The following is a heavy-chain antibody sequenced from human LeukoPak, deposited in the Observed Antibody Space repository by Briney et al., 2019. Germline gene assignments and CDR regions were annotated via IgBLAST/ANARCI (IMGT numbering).Heavy chain of an antibody. CDR3: ARDHYGDYYFDY. CDR1: GYTFTGYY. J-gene: IGHJ4*02. D-gene: IGHD4-17*01. V-gene: IGHV1-2*02. Sequence: ASVKVSCTASGYTFTGYYMHWVRQAPGQGLEWMGWINPNSGGTNYAQKFQGRVTMTRDTSISTAYMELSRLRSDDTAVYYCARDHYGDYYFDYWGQGTLVTVSS. CDR2: INPNSGGT.